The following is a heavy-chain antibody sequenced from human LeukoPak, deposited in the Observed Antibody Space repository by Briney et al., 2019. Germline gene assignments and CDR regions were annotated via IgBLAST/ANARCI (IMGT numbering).Heavy chain of an antibody. CDR3: ARDANRIAARGYYYYYMDV. D-gene: IGHD6-6*01. Sequence: PGGSLRLSCAASGFTFSNAWMSWVRQAPGKGLEWVSGINWNGGSTGYADSVKGRFTISRDNAKNSLYLQMNSLRAEDTALYYCARDANRIAARGYYYYYMDVWGKGTTVTVSS. CDR1: GFTFSNAW. J-gene: IGHJ6*03. CDR2: INWNGGST. V-gene: IGHV3-20*04.